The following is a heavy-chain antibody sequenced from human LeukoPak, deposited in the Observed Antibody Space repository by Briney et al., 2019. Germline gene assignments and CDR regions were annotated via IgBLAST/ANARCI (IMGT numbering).Heavy chain of an antibody. V-gene: IGHV4-4*02. CDR1: GGSISSSNW. CDR2: IYHSGST. Sequence: SGTLSLTCAVSGGSISSSNWWSWVRQPPGKGLEWIGEIYHSGSTNYNPSLKSRVTISVDKSKNQSSLKLSSVTAADTAVYYCARGRIAAAGEFDYWGQGTLVTVSS. J-gene: IGHJ4*02. CDR3: ARGRIAAAGEFDY. D-gene: IGHD6-13*01.